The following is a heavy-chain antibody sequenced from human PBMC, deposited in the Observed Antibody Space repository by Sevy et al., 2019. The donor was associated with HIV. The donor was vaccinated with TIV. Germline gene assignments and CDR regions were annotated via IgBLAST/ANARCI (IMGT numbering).Heavy chain of an antibody. Sequence: SETLSLTCAVYDGSFNDYYWTWIRQPPGKRLEWIGASNHGGNTNYNPSLESRVAMSVDTSKRQVSLNLNSVTVADTAVYYCARKYIEDVTTPNSPSYFDLWGRGTLVTVSS. D-gene: IGHD1-1*01. CDR1: DGSFNDYY. CDR3: ARKYIEDVTTPNSPSYFDL. V-gene: IGHV4-34*01. CDR2: SNHGGNT. J-gene: IGHJ2*01.